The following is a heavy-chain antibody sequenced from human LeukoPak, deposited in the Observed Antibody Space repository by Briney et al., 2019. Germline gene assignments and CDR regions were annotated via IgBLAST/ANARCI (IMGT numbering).Heavy chain of an antibody. J-gene: IGHJ4*02. Sequence: GGSLRLSCAASGFTFSSYAMSWVRQAPGKGLEWVSAISGSGDNTYYADSVKGRFTISRDNSKNTLYLQMNSLRAEDTAVYYCAKLHGYSYGYVDYWGQGTLVTVSS. CDR1: GFTFSSYA. V-gene: IGHV3-23*01. D-gene: IGHD5-18*01. CDR3: AKLHGYSYGYVDY. CDR2: ISGSGDNT.